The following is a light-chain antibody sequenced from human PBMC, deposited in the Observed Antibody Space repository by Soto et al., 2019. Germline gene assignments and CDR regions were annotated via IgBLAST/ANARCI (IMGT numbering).Light chain of an antibody. CDR1: SSDVGGYDY. CDR3: SSYTTTSTYV. J-gene: IGLJ1*01. Sequence: QSVLTQPASVSGSPGQSVTISCTVTSSDVGGYDYVSWYQQHPGKAPKFMIYEVTNRPSGVSHRFSGSKSGNTASLTISGLQAEDEADYYCSSYTTTSTYVFGTGTKVTV. CDR2: EVT. V-gene: IGLV2-14*01.